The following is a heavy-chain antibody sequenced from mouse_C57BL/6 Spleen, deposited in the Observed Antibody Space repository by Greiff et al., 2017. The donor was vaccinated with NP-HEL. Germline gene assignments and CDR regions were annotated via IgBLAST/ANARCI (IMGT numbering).Heavy chain of an antibody. J-gene: IGHJ3*01. CDR2: IDPETGGT. V-gene: IGHV1-15*01. Sequence: QVQLKQSGAELVRPGASVTLSCKASGYTFTDYEMHWVKQTPVHGLEWIGAIDPETGGTAYNQKFKGKAILTADKSSSTAYMELRSLTSEDSAVYYCTLWDGGTWFAYWGQGTLVTVSA. D-gene: IGHD4-1*01. CDR3: TLWDGGTWFAY. CDR1: GYTFTDYE.